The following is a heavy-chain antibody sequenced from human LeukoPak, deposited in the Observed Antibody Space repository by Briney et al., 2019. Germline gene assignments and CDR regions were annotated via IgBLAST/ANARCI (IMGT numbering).Heavy chain of an antibody. J-gene: IGHJ6*02. CDR1: GFTFSSYG. CDR2: IRYDGSNK. Sequence: GGSLRLSCAASGFTFSSYGMHWVRQAPGKGLEWVAFIRYDGSNKYYADSVKGRFTISRDNSKNTLYLQMNSLRAEDTAVYYCAKDKVGGWYELGDYYYYGMDVWGQGTTVTVSS. CDR3: AKDKVGGWYELGDYYYYGMDV. V-gene: IGHV3-30*02. D-gene: IGHD6-19*01.